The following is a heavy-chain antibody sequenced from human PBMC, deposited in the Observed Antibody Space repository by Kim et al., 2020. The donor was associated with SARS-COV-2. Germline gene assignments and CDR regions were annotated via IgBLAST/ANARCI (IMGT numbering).Heavy chain of an antibody. CDR2: IYYSGST. Sequence: SETLSLTCTVSGGSISSYYWSWIRQPPGKGLEWIGYIYYSGSTNYNPSLKSRVTISVDTSKNQFSLKLSSVTAADTAVYYCARAPRSILSPSGSGYYYGMDVWGQGTTVTVSS. CDR1: GGSISSYY. J-gene: IGHJ6*02. D-gene: IGHD3-9*01. V-gene: IGHV4-59*01. CDR3: ARAPRSILSPSGSGYYYGMDV.